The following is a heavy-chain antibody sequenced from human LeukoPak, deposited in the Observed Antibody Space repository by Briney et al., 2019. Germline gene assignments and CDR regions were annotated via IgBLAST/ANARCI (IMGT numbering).Heavy chain of an antibody. J-gene: IGHJ4*02. CDR1: GGSISSGGYS. CDR2: IYYSGST. V-gene: IGHV4-30-2*03. D-gene: IGHD3-10*01. CDR3: ASATFYGSGSYLSPSFDY. Sequence: SQTLSLTCAVSGGSISSGGYSWSWIRQPPGKGLEWIGYIYYSGSTYYNPSLKSRVTISVDTSKNQFSLKLSSVTAADTAVYYCASATFYGSGSYLSPSFDYWGQGTLVTVSS.